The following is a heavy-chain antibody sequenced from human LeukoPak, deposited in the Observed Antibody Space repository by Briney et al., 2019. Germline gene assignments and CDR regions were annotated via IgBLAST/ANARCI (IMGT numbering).Heavy chain of an antibody. V-gene: IGHV3-66*01. CDR2: IYISGIT. D-gene: IGHD3-10*01. CDR3: AKRSPPY. J-gene: IGHJ4*02. Sequence: QTGGSLRLSCTVSGFIVNSNDMNWVRQTPGKGLEWVSLIYISGITKYADSVQGRFTVSRDKSKNTLYLQMDSLRLEDTAVYYCAKRSPPYWGQGTLVTVSS. CDR1: GFIVNSND.